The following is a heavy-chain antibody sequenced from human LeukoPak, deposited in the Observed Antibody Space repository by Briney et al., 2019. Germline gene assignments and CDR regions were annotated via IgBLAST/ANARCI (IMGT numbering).Heavy chain of an antibody. J-gene: IGHJ5*02. CDR3: AKNIAAAGMMNRFDP. V-gene: IGHV3-48*03. CDR2: ISSSGSTI. D-gene: IGHD6-13*01. CDR1: GFTFSSYE. Sequence: TGGSLRLSCAASGFTFSSYEMNWVRQAPGKGLEWVSYISSSGSTIYYADSVKGRFTISRDNAKNTLYLQMNSLRAEDTAVYYCAKNIAAAGMMNRFDPWGQGTLVTVSS.